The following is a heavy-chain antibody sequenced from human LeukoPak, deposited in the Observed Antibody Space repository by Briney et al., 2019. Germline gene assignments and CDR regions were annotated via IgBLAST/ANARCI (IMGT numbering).Heavy chain of an antibody. J-gene: IGHJ4*02. CDR3: ARHIVVVPAATFYYFDY. CDR2: ISAYNGNT. V-gene: IGHV1-18*01. CDR1: GYTFTSYG. D-gene: IGHD2-2*01. Sequence: GALVKVSCKASGYTFTSYGISWVRQAPGQGLEWMGWISAYNGNTNYAQKLQGRVTMTTDTSMSTAYMELRSLRSDDTAVYYCARHIVVVPAATFYYFDYWGQGTLVTVSS.